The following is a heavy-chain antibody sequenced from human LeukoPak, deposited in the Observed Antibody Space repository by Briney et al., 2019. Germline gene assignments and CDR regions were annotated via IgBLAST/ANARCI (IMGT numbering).Heavy chain of an antibody. CDR3: AASPPHCGADCPFDY. J-gene: IGHJ4*02. CDR2: IHPGVSDT. CDR1: GFTLTDHW. V-gene: IGHV5-51*01. D-gene: IGHD2-21*02. Sequence: GESLKISCKGSGFTLTDHWIAWVRQMPGRGLEWVGIIHPGVSDTPKSPSFQGQVVISVDSSISTAYLQWNSLKASETAMYYCAASPPHCGADCPFDYWGQGTLVTVSS.